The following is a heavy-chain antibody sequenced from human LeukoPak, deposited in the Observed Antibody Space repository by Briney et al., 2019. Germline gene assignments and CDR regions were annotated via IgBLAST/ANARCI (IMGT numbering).Heavy chain of an antibody. J-gene: IGHJ4*02. CDR3: ARFSTATTSY. CDR1: GGSISSSSYY. V-gene: IGHV4-39*01. Sequence: SETLSLTCSVSGGSISSSSYYWGWIRQPPGKGLEWIGSIYYSGSTYYNPSLKSRVTISVDTSKNQLSLKLSSVTAADTAVYYCARFSTATTSYWGQGTLVTVSS. D-gene: IGHD4-17*01. CDR2: IYYSGST.